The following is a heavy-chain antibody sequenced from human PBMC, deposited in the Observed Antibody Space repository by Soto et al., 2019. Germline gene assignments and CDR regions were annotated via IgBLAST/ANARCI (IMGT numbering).Heavy chain of an antibody. CDR1: GFTFSSYA. Sequence: EVQLLASGGGLVQPGGSLRLTCAASGFTFSSYAMSWVRQAQGKGLEWVSAIRGSGGSTYYADSVKGRFTISRDNSKNTLYLQMNSRRAEDTAVYYCAKPSQPMINVDLWGRGTLVTVSS. V-gene: IGHV3-23*01. CDR2: IRGSGGST. D-gene: IGHD3-22*01. CDR3: AKPSQPMINVDL. J-gene: IGHJ2*01.